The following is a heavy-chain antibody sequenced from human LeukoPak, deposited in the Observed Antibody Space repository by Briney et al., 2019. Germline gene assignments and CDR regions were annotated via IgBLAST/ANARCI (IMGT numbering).Heavy chain of an antibody. Sequence: ASVTVSCKASGYTFTNYYIHWVRQAPGHGLEWLGISNPSGDSTNCAQKFQGRVTMTRDTSTSTVYMDLSSLRSEDTAVYYCASHSSGVNYYYYMDVWGKGTTVTVSS. J-gene: IGHJ6*03. V-gene: IGHV1-46*01. CDR2: SNPSGDST. CDR3: ASHSSGVNYYYYMDV. CDR1: GYTFTNYY. D-gene: IGHD6-6*01.